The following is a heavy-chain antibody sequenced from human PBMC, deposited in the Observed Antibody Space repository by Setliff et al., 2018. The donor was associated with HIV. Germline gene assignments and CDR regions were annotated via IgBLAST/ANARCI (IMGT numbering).Heavy chain of an antibody. V-gene: IGHV3-66*04. CDR1: GYTFTTYY. D-gene: IGHD2-2*01. CDR3: ARRTYCSSTTCFDY. J-gene: IGHJ4*02. CDR2: IYSDDYT. Sequence: SCKPSGYTFTTYYIHWVRQAPGKGLEWVSIIYSDDYTYYSDSVKGRFTISRDKSKNILYLQMNSLRAEDTAVYYCARRTYCSSTTCFDYWGQGTLVTVSS.